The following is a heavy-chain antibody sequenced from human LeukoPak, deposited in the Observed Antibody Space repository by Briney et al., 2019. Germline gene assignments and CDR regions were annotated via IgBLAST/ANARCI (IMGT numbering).Heavy chain of an antibody. Sequence: GASVKVSCKASGYTFNTYGFRWVRQAPGQGLEWMGWINAYNGNTNYAQKLQGRVTLTTETSTSTAYMVLRSLRSDDTAVYYCARRQGTTLSFDYWGQGTLVTVSS. CDR1: GYTFNTYG. V-gene: IGHV1-18*01. D-gene: IGHD1-1*01. CDR2: INAYNGNT. CDR3: ARRQGTTLSFDY. J-gene: IGHJ4*02.